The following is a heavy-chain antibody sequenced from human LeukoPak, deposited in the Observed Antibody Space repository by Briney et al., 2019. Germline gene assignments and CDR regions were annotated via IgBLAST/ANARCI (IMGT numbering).Heavy chain of an antibody. CDR3: ARASTEYAVTDGFDT. CDR2: VSFGSSYI. D-gene: IGHD4-17*01. Sequence: PGGSLRLSCAASGFTFKDYTMNCVPQSPGKGLQWVSYVSFGSSYISYADSLKGRFTISRDGPKSSVYLEMTSLRTDDTAVYYCARASTEYAVTDGFDTWGPGTLVTVSS. V-gene: IGHV3-21*06. J-gene: IGHJ5*02. CDR1: GFTFKDYT.